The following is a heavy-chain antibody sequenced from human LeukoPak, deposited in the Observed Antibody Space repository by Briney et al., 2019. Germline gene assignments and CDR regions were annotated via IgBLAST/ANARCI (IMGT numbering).Heavy chain of an antibody. J-gene: IGHJ4*02. V-gene: IGHV1-24*01. CDR1: GYIFTKLS. Sequence: ASVKVSCKVSGYIFTKLSMNWVRQAPGKGLEWMGGFNPEDGETFYAQKFQGRVTMTEDTSTDAAYMELSSLSYDDTAVYYCATEASGDYLNHWGQGTLVTVSS. CDR2: FNPEDGET. CDR3: ATEASGDYLNH. D-gene: IGHD4-17*01.